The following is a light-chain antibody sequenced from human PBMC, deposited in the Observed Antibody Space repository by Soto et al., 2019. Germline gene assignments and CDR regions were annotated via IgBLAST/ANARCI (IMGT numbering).Light chain of an antibody. J-gene: IGKJ3*01. CDR3: HQYKSWPRGT. CDR2: GAS. Sequence: EIMMTQSPGTLSVSPGEGATLSCTASQSVNLNLAWYQQKPGQPPRLLLYGASTRATGIPVRFRGSGSGTESNFTLTSLQSEDSAVYSCHQYKSWPRGTFGPGTKVEIK. CDR1: QSVNLN. V-gene: IGKV3-15*01.